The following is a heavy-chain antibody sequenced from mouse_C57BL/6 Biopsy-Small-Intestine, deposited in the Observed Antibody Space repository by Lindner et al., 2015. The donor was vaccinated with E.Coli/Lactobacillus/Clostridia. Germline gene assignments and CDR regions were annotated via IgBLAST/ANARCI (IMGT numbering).Heavy chain of an antibody. D-gene: IGHD2-12*01. Sequence: SVKVSCKASGYTFTTYGIVWVRQAPGQGLEWWDGINTYNGNTNYAQKFQDRVTMTTDTSTSIAYLELRSLRSDDTAVYYCARRYCNTASCYTHWFDPWGQGTLVTVSS. CDR1: GYTFTTYG. J-gene: IGHJ4*01. CDR2: INTYNGNT. CDR3: ARRYCNTASCYTHWFDP. V-gene: IGHV1-7*01.